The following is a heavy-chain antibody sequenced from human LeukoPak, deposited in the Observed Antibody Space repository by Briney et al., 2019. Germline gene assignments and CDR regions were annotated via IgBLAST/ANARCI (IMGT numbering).Heavy chain of an antibody. Sequence: GRSLRLSCAASGFIFSDYGIYWVRQAPGKGLDWVALIYSDGSQKYYGASVRGRFTISRDDSRNLVYLQMNCLRVEDTALYYCARDLRSGYQDYWGQGTLVTVSS. V-gene: IGHV3-33*01. CDR2: IYSDGSQK. CDR3: ARDLRSGYQDY. J-gene: IGHJ4*02. CDR1: GFIFSDYG. D-gene: IGHD3-3*01.